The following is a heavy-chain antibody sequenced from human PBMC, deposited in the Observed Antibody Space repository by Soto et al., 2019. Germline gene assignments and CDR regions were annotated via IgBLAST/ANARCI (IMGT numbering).Heavy chain of an antibody. V-gene: IGHV3-33*01. CDR1: GFTFSNNG. Sequence: QVPLVESGGGVVQPGRSLRLSCAASGFTFSNNGMHWVRQAPGKGLEWVAVIWYDGSKKYYADSVKGRFTISRDNSKNTVYLQMNTLRAEDTAVYYCATQRITTSDYWGQGTLVTVSS. CDR2: IWYDGSKK. J-gene: IGHJ4*02. CDR3: ATQRITTSDY. D-gene: IGHD3-16*01.